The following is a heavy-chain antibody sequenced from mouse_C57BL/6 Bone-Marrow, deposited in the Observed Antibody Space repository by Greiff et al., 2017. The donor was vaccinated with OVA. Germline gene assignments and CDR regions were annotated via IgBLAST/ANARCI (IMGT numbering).Heavy chain of an antibody. CDR1: GYTFTSYG. J-gene: IGHJ3*01. CDR2: IYPRSGNT. Sequence: VQLQQSGAELARPGASVKLSCKASGYTFTSYGISWVKQRTGQGLEWIGEIYPRSGNTYYNEKFKGKATLTADKSSSTAYMELRSLTSEDSAVYFCARDTTVVPTFAYWGQGTLVTVSA. CDR3: ARDTTVVPTFAY. V-gene: IGHV1-81*01. D-gene: IGHD1-1*01.